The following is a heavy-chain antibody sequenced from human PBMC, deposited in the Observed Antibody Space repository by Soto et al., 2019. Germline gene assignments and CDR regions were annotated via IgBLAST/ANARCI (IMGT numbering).Heavy chain of an antibody. Sequence: SETLSLTCTISGGSISGFYWGWIRQPPGKGLEWIGNIYYSGSANYDPSLKSRLTMSVDTSKNQFSLKLSSVTAADTAVYYCARDIMGTNYYYYGMDVWGQGTTVTVSS. J-gene: IGHJ6*02. CDR3: ARDIMGTNYYYYGMDV. CDR1: GGSISGFY. D-gene: IGHD2-8*01. V-gene: IGHV4-59*01. CDR2: IYYSGSA.